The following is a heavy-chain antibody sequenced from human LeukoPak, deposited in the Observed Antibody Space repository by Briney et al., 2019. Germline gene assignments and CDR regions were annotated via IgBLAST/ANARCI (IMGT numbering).Heavy chain of an antibody. V-gene: IGHV3-43*01. CDR1: GFTFSSYT. D-gene: IGHD6-25*01. CDR3: AKDPSRGYYYFDY. CDR2: ISWDEIST. J-gene: IGHJ4*02. Sequence: PGGSLRLSCAASGFTFSSYTMHWVRQAPGKGLEWVSLISWDEISTYYADSVKGRFTISRDNSKDSLYLQMNSLRTEDTALYYCAKDPSRGYYYFDYWGQGTLVTVSS.